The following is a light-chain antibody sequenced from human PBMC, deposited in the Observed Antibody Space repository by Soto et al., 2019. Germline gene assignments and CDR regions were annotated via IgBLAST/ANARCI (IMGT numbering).Light chain of an antibody. V-gene: IGKV1-27*01. Sequence: DIQMTQSPSSLSASVGDRVTITCRASQGVRNYLAWYQQKPGKVPKLLIYGASTLQSGVPSRFSGSGSGTDFTLTIAGLQPEDSATYFCQQSYSPPPITFGQGTRLEI. CDR3: QQSYSPPPIT. J-gene: IGKJ5*01. CDR2: GAS. CDR1: QGVRNY.